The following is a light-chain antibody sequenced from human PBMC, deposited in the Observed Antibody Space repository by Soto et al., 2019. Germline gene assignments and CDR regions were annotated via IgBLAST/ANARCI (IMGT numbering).Light chain of an antibody. J-gene: IGLJ1*01. CDR2: EVR. CDR3: SSYTISSTYV. V-gene: IGLV2-14*01. CDR1: SSDVGGYNY. Sequence: QSVLTQPASVSGSPGQSITISCTGTSSDVGGYNYVSWYQKHPDKAPKLMIYEVRDRPSGVSNRFSGPKSGNTASLTISGLQAEDEADYYCSSYTISSTYVFGTGTKVTVL.